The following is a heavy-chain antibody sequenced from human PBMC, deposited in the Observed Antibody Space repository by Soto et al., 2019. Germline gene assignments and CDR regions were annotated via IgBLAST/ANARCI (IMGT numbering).Heavy chain of an antibody. Sequence: ASVKVSCKASGYTFTAYYMHWVRQAPGQGLEWMGWVNPGNGTTSFAQKFQGRVTMTRDTSISTAYMELSGLRSDDTAMYYCARDTYANFDYWGQGTLVTGSS. V-gene: IGHV1-2*02. CDR2: VNPGNGTT. D-gene: IGHD2-8*01. J-gene: IGHJ4*02. CDR1: GYTFTAYY. CDR3: ARDTYANFDY.